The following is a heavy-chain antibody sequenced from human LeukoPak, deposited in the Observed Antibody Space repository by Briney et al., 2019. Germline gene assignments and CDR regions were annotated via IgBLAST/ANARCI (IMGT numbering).Heavy chain of an antibody. D-gene: IGHD3-3*01. CDR1: GYTFTGYY. J-gene: IGHJ4*02. CDR3: ARVDFWSGYFGGMDY. Sequence: SVKVSCKASGYTFTGYYMHWVRQAPGQGLEWMGWINPNSGGTNYAQKFQGRVTMTRDTSISTAYMELSRLRSDDTAVYYCARVDFWSGYFGGMDYWGQGTLVTVSS. CDR2: INPNSGGT. V-gene: IGHV1-2*02.